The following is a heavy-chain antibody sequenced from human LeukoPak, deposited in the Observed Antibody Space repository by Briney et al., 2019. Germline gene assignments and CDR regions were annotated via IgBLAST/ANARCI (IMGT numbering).Heavy chain of an antibody. V-gene: IGHV1-69*13. J-gene: IGHJ4*02. CDR3: ATFNGSYARFDY. D-gene: IGHD1-26*01. CDR1: GGTFSSYA. Sequence: SVKVSCKASGGTFSSYAISWVRQAPGQGLEWMGGIIPIFGTANYAQKFQGRVTITADESTSTAYMELSSLRSEDTAVYYCATFNGSYARFDYWGQGTLVTVSS. CDR2: IIPIFGTA.